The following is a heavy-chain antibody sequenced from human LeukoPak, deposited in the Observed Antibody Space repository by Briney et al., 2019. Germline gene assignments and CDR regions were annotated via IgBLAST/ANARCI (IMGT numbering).Heavy chain of an antibody. D-gene: IGHD6-19*01. V-gene: IGHV3-7*01. J-gene: IGHJ6*02. CDR2: IKQDGSEK. Sequence: GGSLRLSCAASGFTFSSYWMSWVRQAPGKGLEWVANIKQDGSEKYYVDSVKGRFTISRGNAKNSLYLQMNSLRAEDTAVYYCARDKGRTDSGGWYNYYYGMDVWGQGTTVTVSS. CDR1: GFTFSSYW. CDR3: ARDKGRTDSGGWYNYYYGMDV.